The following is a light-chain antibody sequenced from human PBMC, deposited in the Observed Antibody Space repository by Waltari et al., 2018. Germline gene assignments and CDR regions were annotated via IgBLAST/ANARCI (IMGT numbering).Light chain of an antibody. CDR2: YDS. V-gene: IGLV3-21*04. CDR3: HVWHAHFDPGV. J-gene: IGLJ1*01. CDR1: NIGSYS. Sequence: SYVLTQPPSVSVAPGETASIPCGGDNIGSYSLPWYQQKPGQAPPLIIFYDSDRPSGIPARFSGSNSGNTATLTITSVEAGDEARYYCHVWHAHFDPGVFGTGTEVTVL.